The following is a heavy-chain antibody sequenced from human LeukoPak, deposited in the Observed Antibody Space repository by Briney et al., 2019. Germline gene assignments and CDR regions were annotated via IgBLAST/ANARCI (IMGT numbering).Heavy chain of an antibody. Sequence: GGSLRLSCAASGLTFSSNAMTWVRQAPGKGLECVSAITGSGGTTYYADSVKGRFTISRDNSKNTLYLQMNSLRAEDTAVYYCASADYYDSSGYYRLDYWGQGTLVTVSS. CDR2: ITGSGGTT. J-gene: IGHJ4*02. D-gene: IGHD3-22*01. CDR3: ASADYYDSSGYYRLDY. CDR1: GLTFSSNA. V-gene: IGHV3-23*01.